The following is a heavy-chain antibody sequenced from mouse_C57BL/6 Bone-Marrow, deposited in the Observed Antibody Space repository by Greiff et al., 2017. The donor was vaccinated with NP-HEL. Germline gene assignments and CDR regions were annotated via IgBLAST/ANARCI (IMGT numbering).Heavy chain of an antibody. J-gene: IGHJ3*01. CDR2: ISDGGSYT. CDR3: ARDGVLRFAY. CDR1: GFTFSSYA. Sequence: EVQGVESGGGLVKPGGSLKLSCAASGFTFSSYAMSWVRQTPEKRLEWVATISDGGSYTYYPDNVKGRFTISRDNAKNNLYLQMSHLKSEDTAMYYCARDGVLRFAYWGQGTLVTVSA. V-gene: IGHV5-4*01.